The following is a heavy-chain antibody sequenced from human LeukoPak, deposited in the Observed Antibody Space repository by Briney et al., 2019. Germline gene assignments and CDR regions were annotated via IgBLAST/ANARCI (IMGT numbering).Heavy chain of an antibody. CDR2: INHSGST. CDR3: ARVRIAARRGSGYYYMDV. V-gene: IGHV4-34*01. D-gene: IGHD6-6*01. CDR1: GGSFSGYY. Sequence: SETLSLTCAVYGGSFSGYYWSWIRQPPGKGLEWIGEINHSGSTNYNPSLKSRVTISVDTSKNQFSLKLSSVTAADTAVYYCARVRIAARRGSGYYYMDVWGKGTTVTVSS. J-gene: IGHJ6*03.